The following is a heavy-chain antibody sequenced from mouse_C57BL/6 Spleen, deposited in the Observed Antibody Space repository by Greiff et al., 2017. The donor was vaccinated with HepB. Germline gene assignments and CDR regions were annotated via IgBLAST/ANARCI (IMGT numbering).Heavy chain of an antibody. CDR1: GFTFSDYG. V-gene: IGHV5-17*01. Sequence: VQLKESGGGLVKPGGSLKLSCAASGFTFSDYGMHWVRQAPEKGLEWVAYISSGSSTIYYADTVKGRFTISRDNAKNTRFLKMTSLRSEDTAMYYCARPTPYYFDFGGKGTTLTLSS. J-gene: IGHJ2*01. CDR3: ARPTPYYFDF. CDR2: ISSGSSTI.